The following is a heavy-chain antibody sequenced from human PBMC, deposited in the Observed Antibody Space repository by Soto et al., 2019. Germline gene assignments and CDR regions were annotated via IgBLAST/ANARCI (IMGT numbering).Heavy chain of an antibody. Sequence: VKVSCKASGGPFISSAISWLRQAPGPGLEWMGGIIPIFCTANYAQKFQGRVTITADKSTSTAYMELSSLRSEDTAVYYCARDSRLIGYYYYGMDGWGQGNTVTFS. CDR2: IIPIFCTA. D-gene: IGHD3-16*02. J-gene: IGHJ6*02. V-gene: IGHV1-69*06. CDR1: GGPFISSA. CDR3: ARDSRLIGYYYYGMDG.